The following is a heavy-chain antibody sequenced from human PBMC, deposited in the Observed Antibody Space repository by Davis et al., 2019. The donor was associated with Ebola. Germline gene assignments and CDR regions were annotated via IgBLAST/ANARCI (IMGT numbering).Heavy chain of an antibody. V-gene: IGHV1-18*01. Sequence: ASVKVSCKASGGTFSSYAISWVRQAPGQGLEWMGWISAYNGNTNYAQKFQGRVTITRDTSASTAYMELSSLRSEDTAVYYCARGTYCSGGSCYFFDYWGQGTLVTVSS. CDR2: ISAYNGNT. D-gene: IGHD2-15*01. CDR1: GGTFSSYA. J-gene: IGHJ4*02. CDR3: ARGTYCSGGSCYFFDY.